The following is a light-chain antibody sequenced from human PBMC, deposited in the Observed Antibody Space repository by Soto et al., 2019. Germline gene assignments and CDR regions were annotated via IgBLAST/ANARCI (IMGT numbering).Light chain of an antibody. CDR3: QQYGNSIPIT. J-gene: IGKJ5*01. CDR1: ESISSY. Sequence: SPARMSLAPGKRVTLCCSASESISSYLAWYQQKPGQAPRLLIYDASNRATGIPARFSGSGYGTDFNLTISCLDPEDSAVYFCQQYGNSIPITFRLGTRLEIK. CDR2: DAS. V-gene: IGKV3-11*01.